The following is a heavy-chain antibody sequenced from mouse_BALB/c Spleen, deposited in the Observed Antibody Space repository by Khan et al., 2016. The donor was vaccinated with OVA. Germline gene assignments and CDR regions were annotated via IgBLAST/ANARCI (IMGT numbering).Heavy chain of an antibody. CDR2: ISYSGST. D-gene: IGHD4-1*01. J-gene: IGHJ4*01. CDR1: GYSITSDYA. CDR3: ASELGRYYALDY. V-gene: IGHV3-2*02. Sequence: EVKLEVSGPGLVKPSQSLSLTCTVTGYSITSDYAWNWIRQFPGNKLEWMGYISYSGSTTYNPSLKSRISITRDTSKDQFFLQLKSGNSEDTATYYCASELGRYYALDYWGQGTSVTVSS.